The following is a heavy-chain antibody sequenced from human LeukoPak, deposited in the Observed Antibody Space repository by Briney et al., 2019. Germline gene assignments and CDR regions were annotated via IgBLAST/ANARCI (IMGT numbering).Heavy chain of an antibody. Sequence: GGSLRLSCAASGFMFSNYSMNWVRQAPGKGLEWVASISRLSSYINYADSVKGRFTISRDNAKNSLELHLSRLRPEDTALYYCVRRPYRSGFDFWGQGTLFTVSS. CDR3: VRRPYRSGFDF. D-gene: IGHD6-19*01. J-gene: IGHJ4*02. V-gene: IGHV3-21*06. CDR2: ISRLSSYI. CDR1: GFMFSNYS.